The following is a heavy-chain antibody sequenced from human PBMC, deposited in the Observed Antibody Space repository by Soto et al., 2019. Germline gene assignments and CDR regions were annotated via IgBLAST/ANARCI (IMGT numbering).Heavy chain of an antibody. J-gene: IGHJ5*02. Sequence: SETLSLTCTVSGDSVSSSSYYWAWIRQPPGKGLEWIGSNYYSGSTYYNPSLNSRLTISVDTSKNQFSLKLASVTAADTAVYYCERHRHLYAYFDWLDPCGQGTLVTVYS. V-gene: IGHV4-39*01. D-gene: IGHD3-16*01. CDR1: GDSVSSSSYY. CDR3: ERHRHLYAYFDWLDP. CDR2: NYYSGST.